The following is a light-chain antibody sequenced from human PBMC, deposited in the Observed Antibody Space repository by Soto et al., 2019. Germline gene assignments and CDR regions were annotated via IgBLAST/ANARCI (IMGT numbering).Light chain of an antibody. V-gene: IGKV3-20*01. CDR3: QLYGGSTPRGT. Sequence: EVVLTQSPGTLSLSPGARATLSCRASQSVNDNHLAWYQQKGGQAPRLLIYGASTRATGVPERFSGSGFGTAYSLILNRLEPEDVALYYCQLYGGSTPRGTFGPGTTVEI. CDR1: QSVNDNH. J-gene: IGKJ3*01. CDR2: GAS.